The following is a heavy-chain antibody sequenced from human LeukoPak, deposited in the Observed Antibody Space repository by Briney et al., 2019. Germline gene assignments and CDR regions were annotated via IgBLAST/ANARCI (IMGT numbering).Heavy chain of an antibody. Sequence: GASVTVSCKASGYIFTAYNIHWVRQAPGQRLQWMGWINPNSGATNYGQKFQGRVTMTSDTSISTVYMEMSRLRFDDTAVYYCARGRRFGELGDYWGQGTLVSVSA. CDR2: INPNSGAT. J-gene: IGHJ4*02. V-gene: IGHV1-2*02. D-gene: IGHD3-10*01. CDR1: GYIFTAYN. CDR3: ARGRRFGELGDY.